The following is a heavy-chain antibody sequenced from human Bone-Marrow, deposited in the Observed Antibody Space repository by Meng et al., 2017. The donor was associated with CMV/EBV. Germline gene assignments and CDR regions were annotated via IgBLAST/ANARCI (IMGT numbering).Heavy chain of an antibody. V-gene: IGHV3-74*01. CDR2: INSDGSST. CDR3: ARDRGYDYVWGSYRYEGPFDY. D-gene: IGHD3-16*02. CDR1: GFTFSSYW. Sequence: GESLKISCAASGFTFSSYWMHWVRQAPRKGLVWVSRINSDGSSTSYADSVKGRFTISRDNAKNTLYLQMNSLRAEDTAVYYCARDRGYDYVWGSYRYEGPFDYWGQGTLVTVSS. J-gene: IGHJ4*02.